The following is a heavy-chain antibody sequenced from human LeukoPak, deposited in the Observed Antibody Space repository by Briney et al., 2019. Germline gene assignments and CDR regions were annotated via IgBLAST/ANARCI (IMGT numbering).Heavy chain of an antibody. Sequence: ASVKVSCKASGYTFTGYYMHWVRQAPGQGLEWMGRINPNSGGTNYAQKLQGRVTMNRDKSISTAYMELRRQRSDDTAVYYCARDGGGMTFGGVIVRPDYWGQGTLVTVSS. CDR1: GYTFTGYY. J-gene: IGHJ4*02. CDR3: ARDGGGMTFGGVIVRPDY. V-gene: IGHV1-2*06. D-gene: IGHD3-16*02. CDR2: INPNSGGT.